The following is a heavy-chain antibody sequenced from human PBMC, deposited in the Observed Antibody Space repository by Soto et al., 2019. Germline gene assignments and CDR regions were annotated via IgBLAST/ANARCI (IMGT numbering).Heavy chain of an antibody. J-gene: IGHJ3*01. Sequence: SETLSLTCAVYGGSFSGYFWNWIRQTPGKGLEWIGKVNHNGRNNYNPSLKSRVTISLDMSKNQISLKLTSVTAADTAVYYCARGGSSDWQVAFDFWGQGTMVT. CDR1: GGSFSGYF. V-gene: IGHV4-34*01. CDR2: VNHNGRN. CDR3: ARGGSSDWQVAFDF. D-gene: IGHD6-19*01.